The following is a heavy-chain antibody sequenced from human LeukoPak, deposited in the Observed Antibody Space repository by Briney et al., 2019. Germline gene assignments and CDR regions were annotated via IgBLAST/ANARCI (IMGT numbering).Heavy chain of an antibody. V-gene: IGHV1-8*02. CDR1: GYTFTSYG. CDR2: MNPNSGNT. D-gene: IGHD3-10*01. Sequence: ASVKVSCKASGYTFTSYGISWVRQAPGQGLEWMGWMNPNSGNTGYAQKFQGRVTMTRNTSISTAYMELSSLRSDDTAVYYCARVGVYGSGSYAAYYYMDVWGKGTTVTISS. J-gene: IGHJ6*03. CDR3: ARVGVYGSGSYAAYYYMDV.